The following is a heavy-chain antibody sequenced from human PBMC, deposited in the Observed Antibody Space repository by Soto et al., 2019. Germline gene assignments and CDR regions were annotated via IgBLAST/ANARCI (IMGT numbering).Heavy chain of an antibody. J-gene: IGHJ6*03. CDR3: ARAGPSSSSYYYYYMDV. CDR2: IIPILGIA. Sequence: SVKVSCKASGGTFSSYTISWVRQAPGQGLEWMGRIIPILGIANYAQKFQGRVTITADKSTSTAYMELSSLRSEDTAVYYCARAGPSSSSYYYYYMDVWGKGTMVTVSS. CDR1: GGTFSSYT. D-gene: IGHD6-6*01. V-gene: IGHV1-69*02.